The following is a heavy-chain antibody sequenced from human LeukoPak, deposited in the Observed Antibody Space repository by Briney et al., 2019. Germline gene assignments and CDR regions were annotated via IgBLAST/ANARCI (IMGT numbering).Heavy chain of an antibody. D-gene: IGHD6-6*01. J-gene: IGHJ6*03. Sequence: PGGSLRLSCAASGFTFSSYSMNWVRQAPGKGLEWVSSISSSSSYIYYADSVKGRFTISRDNAKNSLYLQMNSLRAEDTAVYYCARDASLYIAARHENYMDVWGKGTTVTVSS. CDR1: GFTFSSYS. V-gene: IGHV3-21*01. CDR2: ISSSSSYI. CDR3: ARDASLYIAARHENYMDV.